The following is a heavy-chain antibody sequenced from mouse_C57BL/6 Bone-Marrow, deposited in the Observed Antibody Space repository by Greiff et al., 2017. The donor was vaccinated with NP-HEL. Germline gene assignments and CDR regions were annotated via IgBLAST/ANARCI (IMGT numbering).Heavy chain of an antibody. CDR1: GYTFTSYW. CDR2: IDPSDSET. CDR3: ARSFHYYGSSGFAY. J-gene: IGHJ3*01. Sequence: QVQLQQPGAELVRPGSSVKLSCKASGYTFTSYWMHWVKQRPIQGLEWIGNIDPSDSETHYNQKFKDKATLTVDKSSSTAYMQLSSLTSEDSAVYYGARSFHYYGSSGFAYWGQGTLVTVSA. V-gene: IGHV1-52*01. D-gene: IGHD1-1*01.